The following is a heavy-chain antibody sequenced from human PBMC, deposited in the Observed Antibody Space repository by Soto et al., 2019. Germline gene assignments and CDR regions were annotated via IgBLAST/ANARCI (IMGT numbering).Heavy chain of an antibody. Sequence: GSLRLSCSASGFTFSSYAMHWVRQAPGKGLEYVSAISSNGGSTYYADSVKGRFTISRDNSKNTLYLQMSSLRAEDTAVYYCVKSDYVWGSYRYPFDYWGQGTLVTVSS. V-gene: IGHV3-64D*06. J-gene: IGHJ4*02. D-gene: IGHD3-16*02. CDR3: VKSDYVWGSYRYPFDY. CDR1: GFTFSSYA. CDR2: ISSNGGST.